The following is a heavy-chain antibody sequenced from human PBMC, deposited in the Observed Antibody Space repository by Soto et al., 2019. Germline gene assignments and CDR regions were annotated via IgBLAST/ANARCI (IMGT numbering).Heavy chain of an antibody. CDR2: IWYDGSNK. CDR3: VRDFWSGYYTPPGY. CDR1: GFTFSSYG. D-gene: IGHD3-3*01. Sequence: PVGSLRLSCAASGFTFSSYGMHWVRQAPGKGLEWVAVIWYDGSNKYYADSVKGRFTISRDNSKNTLYLQMNSLRAVDTAVYYCVRDFWSGYYTPPGYWGQGTLVTVSS. J-gene: IGHJ4*02. V-gene: IGHV3-33*01.